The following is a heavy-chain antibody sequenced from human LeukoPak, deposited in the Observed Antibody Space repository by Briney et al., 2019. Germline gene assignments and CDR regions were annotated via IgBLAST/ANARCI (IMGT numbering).Heavy chain of an antibody. V-gene: IGHV3-23*01. D-gene: IGHD2-15*01. CDR2: ISGSGGTT. Sequence: GGSLRLSCAASGFTFSSYAMSWVRRAPGKGLEWVSGISGSGGTTYYADSVKGRFTISRDNSKNTLYLQMNSLRAEDTAVYYCAKDFRGYCSGGSCYSDYWGQGTLVTVSS. J-gene: IGHJ4*02. CDR1: GFTFSSYA. CDR3: AKDFRGYCSGGSCYSDY.